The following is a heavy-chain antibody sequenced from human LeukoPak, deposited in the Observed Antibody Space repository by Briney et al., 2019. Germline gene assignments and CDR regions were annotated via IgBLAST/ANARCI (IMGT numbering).Heavy chain of an antibody. CDR2: IKYDGSEK. D-gene: IGHD1-1*01. CDR1: GFTFSTYW. J-gene: IGHJ4*02. CDR3: TRNERGDY. V-gene: IGHV3-7*01. Sequence: GGSLRLSCAVSGFTFSTYWMSWARQAPGKGLEWVANIKYDGSEKYHVDSVKGRFTISRDNAKNSLFLQMNSLRAEDSAMYYCTRNERGDYWGQGTLVTVSS.